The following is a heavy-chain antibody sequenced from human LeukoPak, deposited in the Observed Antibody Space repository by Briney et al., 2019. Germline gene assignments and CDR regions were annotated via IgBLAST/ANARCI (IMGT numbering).Heavy chain of an antibody. V-gene: IGHV3-74*01. CDR3: ARERRSSGWYDAFDM. CDR2: INSDGSST. D-gene: IGHD6-19*01. Sequence: PGGSLRLSCAASGFTFSSYWMNWVRQAPGKGLVWVSRINSDGSSTRYADSVKGRFTISRDNAKNTLYLQMNSLRAEDTAVYYCARERRSSGWYDAFDMRGQGTMVTVSS. J-gene: IGHJ3*02. CDR1: GFTFSSYW.